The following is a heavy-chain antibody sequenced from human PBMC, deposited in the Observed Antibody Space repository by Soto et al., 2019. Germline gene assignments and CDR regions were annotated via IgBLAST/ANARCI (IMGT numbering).Heavy chain of an antibody. CDR2: IYYSGST. Sequence: PSETLSLTCTVSGGSISSYYWSWIRQPPGKGLEWIGYIYYSGSTNYNPSLKSRVTISVDTSKNQFSLKLSSVTAADTAVYYCARVPSTTLGYCSGGSCYGSVGWFDPWGQGTLVTVSS. CDR1: GGSISSYY. D-gene: IGHD2-15*01. CDR3: ARVPSTTLGYCSGGSCYGSVGWFDP. J-gene: IGHJ5*02. V-gene: IGHV4-59*01.